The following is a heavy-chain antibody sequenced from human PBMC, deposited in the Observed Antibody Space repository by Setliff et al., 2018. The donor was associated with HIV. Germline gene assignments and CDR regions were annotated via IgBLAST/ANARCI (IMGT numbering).Heavy chain of an antibody. Sequence: GGSLRLSCAASGFTFDDYAMSWVRQAPGKGLEWVSSISGSGDHRYYAESVKGRFTISRDNAKNSLYLQMNRLRVDDTAVYYCACAGLEWFHWGQGTLVTVSS. J-gene: IGHJ4*02. CDR3: ACAGLEWFH. CDR2: ISGSGDHR. D-gene: IGHD3-3*01. V-gene: IGHV3-21*01. CDR1: GFTFDDYA.